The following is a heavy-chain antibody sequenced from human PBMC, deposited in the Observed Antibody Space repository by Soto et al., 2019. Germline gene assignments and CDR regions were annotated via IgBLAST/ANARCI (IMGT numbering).Heavy chain of an antibody. V-gene: IGHV1-8*01. CDR2: MNPNSGNT. J-gene: IGHJ6*02. CDR1: GYTFTSYD. D-gene: IGHD3-16*01. CDR3: PLGEYYYYGMVV. Sequence: QVQLVQSGAEVKKPGASVKVSCKASGYTFTSYDINWVRQATGQGLEWMGWMNPNSGNTGYAQKFQGRVTMTRNTSISTAYMELSSLRSEDTAVYYCPLGEYYYYGMVVWGQGTTVTVSS.